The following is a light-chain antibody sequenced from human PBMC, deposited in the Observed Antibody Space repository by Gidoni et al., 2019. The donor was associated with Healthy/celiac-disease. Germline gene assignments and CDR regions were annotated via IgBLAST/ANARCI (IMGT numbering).Light chain of an antibody. CDR3: MQSIQLPPYT. J-gene: IGKJ2*01. V-gene: IGKV2D-29*02. CDR2: EVS. Sequence: DIVMTQTPPSLSVTPGQPASIACKSSQSLLHSDGKTYLYWYLQKPGPSPQLLSYEVSNRFSGGLDRFSGRGSGTDFTRKISRVEVDDVGVYYFMQSIQLPPYTFGQGTKLEIK. CDR1: QSLLHSDGKTY.